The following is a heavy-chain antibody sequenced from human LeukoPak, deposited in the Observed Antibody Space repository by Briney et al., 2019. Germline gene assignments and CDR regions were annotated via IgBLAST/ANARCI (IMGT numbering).Heavy chain of an antibody. CDR2: IYTSGST. V-gene: IGHV4-4*07. D-gene: IGHD6-6*01. CDR1: GGSISSYY. J-gene: IGHJ6*02. Sequence: SETLSLTCTVSGGSISSYYWSWIRQPAGKGLEWIGRIYTSGSTNYNPSLKSRVTISVDTSKNQFSLKLSSVTAADTAVYYCARVREYSSSYYYGMDVWGQGTTVTVSS. CDR3: ARVREYSSSYYYGMDV.